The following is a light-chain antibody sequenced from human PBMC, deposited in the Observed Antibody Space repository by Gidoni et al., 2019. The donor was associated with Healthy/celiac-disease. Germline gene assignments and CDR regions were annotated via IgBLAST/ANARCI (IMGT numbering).Light chain of an antibody. V-gene: IGLV1-44*01. J-gene: IGLJ3*02. CDR1: SSNIGGNA. CDR2: SNN. CDR3: AAWDDSLNGWV. Sequence: QSVLPQSPSASATPGQRVTISCSGSSSNIGGNAVNWYQQLPGTDPKLLMYSNNQRPSGVPDRFSGSKSGTSASLAISGLQSEDEADYYCAAWDDSLNGWVFGGGTKLTVL.